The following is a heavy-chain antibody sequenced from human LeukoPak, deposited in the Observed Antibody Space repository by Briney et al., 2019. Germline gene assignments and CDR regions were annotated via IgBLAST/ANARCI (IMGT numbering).Heavy chain of an antibody. V-gene: IGHV1-69*05. J-gene: IGHJ6*03. CDR2: IIPIFGTA. CDR1: GGTFSSYA. CDR3: ARGNYYDRDMDYMDV. Sequence: ASVKVSCKASGGTFSSYAISWVRQAPGQGLEWMGGIIPIFGTANYAQKFQGRVTITTDESTCTAYMELRSLRSEDTAVYYCARGNYYDRDMDYMDVWGKGTTVTVSS. D-gene: IGHD3-22*01.